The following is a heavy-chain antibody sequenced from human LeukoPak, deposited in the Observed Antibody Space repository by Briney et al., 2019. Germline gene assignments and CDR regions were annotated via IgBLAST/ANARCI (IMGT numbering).Heavy chain of an antibody. CDR1: GFTFSSYA. Sequence: GGSLRLSCAASGFTFSSYAMHWVRQAPGKGLEYVSAISSNGGSTYYANSVKGRFTISRDNSKNTLYLQMGSLRAEDMAVYYCARDPGPGAARPNGFYYYYYMDVWGKGTTVTVSS. CDR2: ISSNGGST. D-gene: IGHD6-6*01. CDR3: ARDPGPGAARPNGFYYYYYMDV. J-gene: IGHJ6*03. V-gene: IGHV3-64*01.